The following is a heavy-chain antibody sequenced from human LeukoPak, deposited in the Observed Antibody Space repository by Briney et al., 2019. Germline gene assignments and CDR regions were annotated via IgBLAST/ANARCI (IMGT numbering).Heavy chain of an antibody. CDR1: GGSISSYY. CDR3: ARYSYGSSDY. CDR2: IYYSGST. D-gene: IGHD5-18*01. V-gene: IGHV4-59*01. Sequence: SETLSLTCTVSGGSISSYYWSWIRQPPGKGLEWIGYIYYSGSTNYNPSLKSRVTISVDTSKNQFSLKLSSATAADTAVYYCARYSYGSSDYWGQGTLVTVSS. J-gene: IGHJ4*02.